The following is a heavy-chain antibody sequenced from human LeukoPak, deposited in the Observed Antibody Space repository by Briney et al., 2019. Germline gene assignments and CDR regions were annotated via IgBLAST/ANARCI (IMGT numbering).Heavy chain of an antibody. V-gene: IGHV3-21*01. J-gene: IGHJ4*02. CDR1: GFTFSSYT. Sequence: PGGSLRLSWAASGFTFSSYTMHWIRKAPGKGLEWVSSISGSNSYIFYADSVKGRFTVSRDNAKDSLYLQMNSLRAEDTAVYYCARALTTLTYEGYWGQGTLVTVSS. D-gene: IGHD1-1*01. CDR3: ARALTTLTYEGY. CDR2: ISGSNSYI.